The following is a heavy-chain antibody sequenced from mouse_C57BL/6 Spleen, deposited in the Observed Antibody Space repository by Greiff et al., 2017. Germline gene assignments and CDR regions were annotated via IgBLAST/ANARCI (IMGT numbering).Heavy chain of an antibody. Sequence: VQLQQPGAELVRPGSSVKLSCKASGYTFTSYWMDWVKQRPGQGLEWIGNIYPSDSETHYNQKFKDKSTLTVDKSSSTAYMQLSSLTSEDSAVYYCARDYYGSSDAMDYWGQGTSVTVSS. V-gene: IGHV1-61*01. CDR2: IYPSDSET. CDR1: GYTFTSYW. CDR3: ARDYYGSSDAMDY. J-gene: IGHJ4*01. D-gene: IGHD1-1*01.